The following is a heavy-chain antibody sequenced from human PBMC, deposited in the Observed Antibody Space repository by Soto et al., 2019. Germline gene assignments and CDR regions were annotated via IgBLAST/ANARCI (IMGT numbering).Heavy chain of an antibody. CDR3: AHTLYGSGSYYSGVDAFDI. CDR2: IYWDDDK. Sequence: PTLVNPTQTLTLTCTFSGFSLSTSGVGVGWIRQPPGKALEWLALIYWDDDKRYSPSLKSRLTITKDTSKNQVVLTMTNMDPVDTATYYCAHTLYGSGSYYSGVDAFDIWGQGTMVTVSS. CDR1: GFSLSTSGVG. J-gene: IGHJ3*02. V-gene: IGHV2-5*02. D-gene: IGHD3-10*01.